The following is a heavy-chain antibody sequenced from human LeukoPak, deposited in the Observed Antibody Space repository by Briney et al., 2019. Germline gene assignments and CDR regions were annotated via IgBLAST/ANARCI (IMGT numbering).Heavy chain of an antibody. D-gene: IGHD2-2*01. CDR3: AREAVVVPAAYFDY. V-gene: IGHV1-18*01. CDR1: GYTFTSYG. Sequence: ASVKVSCKASGYTFTSYGISWVRQAPGQGLEWMGWISAYNGNTNYAQKFQGRVTMTRDTSISTAYMELSRLRSDDTAVYYCAREAVVVPAAYFDYWGQGTLVTVSS. J-gene: IGHJ4*02. CDR2: ISAYNGNT.